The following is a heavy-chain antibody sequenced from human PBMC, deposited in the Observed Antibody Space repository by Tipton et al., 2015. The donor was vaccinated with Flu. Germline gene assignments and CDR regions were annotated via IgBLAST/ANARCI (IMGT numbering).Heavy chain of an antibody. V-gene: IGHV4-4*07. D-gene: IGHD3-9*01. J-gene: IGHJ6*03. CDR2: IYTSGST. Sequence: TLSLTCTVSGGSISSYYWSWIRQPAGKGLEWIGRIYTSGSTNYNPSLKSRVTISVDTSKNQFSLKLSSVTAADTAVYYCARLRYFDWLAYYYYMDVWGKGTTVTVSS. CDR1: GGSISSYY. CDR3: ARLRYFDWLAYYYYMDV.